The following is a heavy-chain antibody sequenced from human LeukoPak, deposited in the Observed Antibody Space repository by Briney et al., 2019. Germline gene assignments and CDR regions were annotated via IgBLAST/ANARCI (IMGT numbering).Heavy chain of an antibody. D-gene: IGHD2-2*01. CDR3: ARGLLKGQLHLGYSYYMDV. CDR1: GDSISSYY. J-gene: IGHJ6*03. CDR2: IYYREST. V-gene: IGHV4-59*13. Sequence: SETMSLTCTVSGDSISSYYWSWIRQPPGEGMGWIGYIYYRESTYYKPSLKSRVTTSVDTSKNQFALKLGSVTAGDTAVYYCARGLLKGQLHLGYSYYMDVWGKGTTITVSS.